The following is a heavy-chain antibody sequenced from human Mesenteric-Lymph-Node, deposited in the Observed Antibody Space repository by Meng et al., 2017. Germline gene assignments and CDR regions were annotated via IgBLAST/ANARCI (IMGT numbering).Heavy chain of an antibody. J-gene: IGHJ4*02. CDR2: IDPKTGVT. Sequence: ASVTVSCKASGYTFTSYGISWMRQAPGQRLEWMGWIDPKTGVTNYALNFQGRVIMTRDTSISTTYLEVTRLTSDDTALDFCARDRRSWLAIDNWGQGTLVTVSS. V-gene: IGHV1-2*02. CDR3: ARDRRSWLAIDN. D-gene: IGHD6-19*01. CDR1: GYTFTSYG.